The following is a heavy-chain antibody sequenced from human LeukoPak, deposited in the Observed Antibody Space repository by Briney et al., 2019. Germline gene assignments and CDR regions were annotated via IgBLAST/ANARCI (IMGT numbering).Heavy chain of an antibody. CDR2: IYYSGST. Sequence: GSLRLSCAASGFTFSSYGMSWVRQSPGKGLEWIGYIYYSGSTNYNPSLKSRVTISVDTSKNQFSLKLSSVTAADTAVYYCARGEMATIEDAFDIWGQGTMVTVSS. CDR1: GFTFSSYG. D-gene: IGHD5-24*01. J-gene: IGHJ3*02. CDR3: ARGEMATIEDAFDI. V-gene: IGHV4-59*01.